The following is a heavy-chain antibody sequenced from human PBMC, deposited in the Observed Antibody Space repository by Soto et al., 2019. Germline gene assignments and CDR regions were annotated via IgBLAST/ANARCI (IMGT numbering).Heavy chain of an antibody. CDR3: ARPRRDGYNYLYYFDY. D-gene: IGHD5-12*01. J-gene: IGHJ4*02. Sequence: AVKVSCKASGGTFSSYAISWVRQAPGQGLEWMGGIIPIFGTANYAQKFQGRVTITADESTSTAYMELSSLRSEDTAVYYCARPRRDGYNYLYYFDYWGQGTLVTVSS. CDR1: GGTFSSYA. V-gene: IGHV1-69*13. CDR2: IIPIFGTA.